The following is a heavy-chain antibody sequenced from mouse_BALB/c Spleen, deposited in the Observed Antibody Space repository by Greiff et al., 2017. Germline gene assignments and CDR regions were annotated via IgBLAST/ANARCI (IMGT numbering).Heavy chain of an antibody. J-gene: IGHJ2*01. CDR1: GYTFTSYT. V-gene: IGHV1-4*01. CDR2: INPSSGYT. CDR3: ARGGYDGGFDY. Sequence: VKLMESGAELARPGASVKMSCKASGYTFTSYTMHWVKQRPGQGLEWIGYINPSSGYTNYNQKFKDKATLTADKSSSTAYMQLSSLTSEDSAVYYCARGGYDGGFDYWGQGTTLTVSS. D-gene: IGHD2-14*01.